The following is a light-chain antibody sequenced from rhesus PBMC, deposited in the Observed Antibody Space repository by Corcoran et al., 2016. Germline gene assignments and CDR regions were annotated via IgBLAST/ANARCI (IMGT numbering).Light chain of an antibody. V-gene: IGKV2-90*01. J-gene: IGKJ4*01. CDR2: EVS. Sequence: DIVMTQTPLSLPVTPGEPASISCRSSQSLLHSGGKTYLYWYLPKPGHVPTLVIHEVSNRASGVPDRFSGSGSGTDLTLKISRVEAEDVGVYYCMQGIQLPLTFGGGTKVEIK. CDR1: QSLLHSGGKTY. CDR3: MQGIQLPLT.